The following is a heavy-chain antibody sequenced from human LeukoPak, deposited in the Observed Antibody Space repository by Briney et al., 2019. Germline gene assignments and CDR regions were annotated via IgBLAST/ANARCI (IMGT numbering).Heavy chain of an antibody. J-gene: IGHJ4*02. CDR1: GFTFSSYG. CDR2: IRYDGSNK. CDR3: AKLDTWNDDADY. Sequence: GGSLRLSCAASGFTFSSYGMHWVRQAQGKGLEWVAFIRYDGSNKYYADSVKGRFTISRDNSKNTLYLQMNSLRAEDTAVYYCAKLDTWNDDADYWGQGTLVAVSS. V-gene: IGHV3-30*02. D-gene: IGHD1-1*01.